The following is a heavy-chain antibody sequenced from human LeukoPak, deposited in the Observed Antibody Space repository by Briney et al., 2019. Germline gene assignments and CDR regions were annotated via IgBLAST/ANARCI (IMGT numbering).Heavy chain of an antibody. V-gene: IGHV3-48*01. J-gene: IGHJ4*02. CDR1: GFPFSSYN. CDR3: AREGTFGDYRASGDH. D-gene: IGHD2-21*02. CDR2: ISSSSSPI. Sequence: GSLRLSCAASGFPFSSYNMNWVRQAPGKGLEWVSYISSSSSPIYYADSVRGRFTISRDNAKNSLYLQMNSLRAEDTAVYYCAREGTFGDYRASGDHWGQGALVTVSS.